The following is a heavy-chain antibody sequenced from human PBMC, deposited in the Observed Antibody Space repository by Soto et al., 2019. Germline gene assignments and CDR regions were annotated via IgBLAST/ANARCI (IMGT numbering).Heavy chain of an antibody. J-gene: IGHJ6*02. Sequence: SGPTLVNPTQTLTLTCTFSGFSLSTSGMCVSWIRQPPGKALEWLARIDWDDDKYYSTSLKTRLTISKDTSKNQVVLTMTNMDPVDTATYYCARIQTSGYSFDRPYYYYYYGMDVWGQGTTVTVSS. V-gene: IGHV2-70*11. CDR2: IDWDDDK. CDR3: ARIQTSGYSFDRPYYYYYYGMDV. CDR1: GFSLSTSGMC. D-gene: IGHD5-18*01.